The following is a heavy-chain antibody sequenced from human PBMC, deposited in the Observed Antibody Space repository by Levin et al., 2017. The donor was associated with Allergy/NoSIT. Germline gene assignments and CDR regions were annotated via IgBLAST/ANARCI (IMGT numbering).Heavy chain of an antibody. Sequence: LGESLKISCAVSGFTFSSYAMSWVRQAPGKGLEWVSSISGRGDNTYYADSVKGRFSISRDNSKNTLYLQMNSLSPEDTALYYCAKKKNWNSLFFDYWGQGTLVTVSS. CDR1: GFTFSSYA. CDR3: AKKKNWNSLFFDY. CDR2: ISGRGDNT. V-gene: IGHV3-23*01. J-gene: IGHJ4*02. D-gene: IGHD1-7*01.